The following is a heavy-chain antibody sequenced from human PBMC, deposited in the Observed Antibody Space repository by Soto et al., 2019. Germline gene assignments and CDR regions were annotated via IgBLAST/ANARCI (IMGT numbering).Heavy chain of an antibody. CDR1: GFTFENFA. V-gene: IGHV3-9*01. CDR2: ISSNSGNI. Sequence: EVQLVESGGGIVEPGRSLRVTCAAFGFTFENFAMHWVRQAPGKGLEWVSSISSNSGNIGYADSVKGRFTISRDNAKKSLYLQMNSLRPEDTALYYCAKGGSSSWLRDGLDIWGQGTMVTASS. D-gene: IGHD2-15*01. J-gene: IGHJ3*02. CDR3: AKGGSSSWLRDGLDI.